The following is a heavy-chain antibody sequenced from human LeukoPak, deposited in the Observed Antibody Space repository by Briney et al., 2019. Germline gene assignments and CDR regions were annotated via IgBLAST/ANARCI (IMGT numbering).Heavy chain of an antibody. CDR1: GFTFSSYW. D-gene: IGHD3-10*01. V-gene: IGHV3-7*03. Sequence: GGSLRLSCAASGFTFSSYWMSWVRQAPGKGLEWVANIKQDGSEKYYVDSMKGRFTISRDNAKNSLYLQMNSLRAEDTALYYCAKTVRGVSRDAFDIWGQGTMVTVSS. CDR3: AKTVRGVSRDAFDI. J-gene: IGHJ3*02. CDR2: IKQDGSEK.